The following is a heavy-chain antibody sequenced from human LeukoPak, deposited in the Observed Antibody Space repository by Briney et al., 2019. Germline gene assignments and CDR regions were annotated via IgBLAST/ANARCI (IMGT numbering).Heavy chain of an antibody. Sequence: PSETLSLTCTVPGGSISSSSYYWGWIRQPPGKGLEWIGCIYYSGSTFYNPSLKSRVTISADTSKNQFSLKLSSVTAADTAVYYCARIDIAAAGSPFDYWGQGTLVTVSS. CDR1: GGSISSSSYY. V-gene: IGHV4-39*01. D-gene: IGHD6-13*01. CDR2: IYYSGST. CDR3: ARIDIAAAGSPFDY. J-gene: IGHJ4*02.